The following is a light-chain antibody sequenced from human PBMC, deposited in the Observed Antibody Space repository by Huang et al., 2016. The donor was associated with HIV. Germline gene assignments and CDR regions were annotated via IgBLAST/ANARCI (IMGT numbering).Light chain of an antibody. CDR3: QQYNRYSYT. CDR1: QSISSW. Sequence: DIQMTQSPSTLSASLGDRVTITCRASQSISSWLAGYQQKPGKAPKVLIYKASSLESGVPSRFSGSGSGTEFTLTISSLQPDDFATYYCQQYNRYSYTFGQGTNLEIK. J-gene: IGKJ2*01. CDR2: KAS. V-gene: IGKV1-5*03.